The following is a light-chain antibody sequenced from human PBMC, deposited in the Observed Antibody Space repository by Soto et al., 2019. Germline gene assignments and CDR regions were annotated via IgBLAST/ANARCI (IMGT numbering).Light chain of an antibody. J-gene: IGLJ1*01. CDR3: SSYTSISTYV. Sequence: QSALTQPASVSGSPGQSITISCTGTSSDVGGYDFVSWYQHHPCKAPRLMIYDVSHRPSGVSDRFSASKSGNTASLTISGLLAEDEADYYCSSYTSISTYVFGTGTKLTVL. V-gene: IGLV2-14*03. CDR2: DVS. CDR1: SSDVGGYDF.